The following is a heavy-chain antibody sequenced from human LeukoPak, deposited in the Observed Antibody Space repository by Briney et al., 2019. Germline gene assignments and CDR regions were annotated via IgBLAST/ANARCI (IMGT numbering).Heavy chain of an antibody. CDR2: IYHSGST. V-gene: IGHV4-38-2*01. Sequence: SETLSLTCAVSGYSISSDNYWVWIRQPPGQGLEWTGGIYHSGSTYYSPSLKSRVTMSVDTSKNQYSLKLSSVTAADTAVYYCARAPRDSSSSNYMRRFDYWGQGTLVTVSP. CDR1: GYSISSDNY. D-gene: IGHD3-22*01. J-gene: IGHJ4*02. CDR3: ARAPRDSSSSNYMRRFDY.